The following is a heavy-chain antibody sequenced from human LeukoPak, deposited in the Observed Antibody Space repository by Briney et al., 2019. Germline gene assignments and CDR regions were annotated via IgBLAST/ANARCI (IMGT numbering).Heavy chain of an antibody. CDR2: IYYSGST. D-gene: IGHD3-22*01. V-gene: IGHV4-59*01. Sequence: PSETLSLTCTVSGGSISSYYWSRIRQPPGKGLEWIGYIYYSGSTNYNPSLKSRVTISVDTSKNQFSLKLSSVTAADTAVYYCARDTTPKYYYDSSGYYWFGAFDIWGQGTMVTVSS. CDR3: ARDTTPKYYYDSSGYYWFGAFDI. J-gene: IGHJ3*02. CDR1: GGSISSYY.